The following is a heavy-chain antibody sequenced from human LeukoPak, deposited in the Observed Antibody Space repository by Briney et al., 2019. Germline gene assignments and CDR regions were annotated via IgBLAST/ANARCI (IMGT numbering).Heavy chain of an antibody. CDR1: GGTFSSYA. CDR2: IIPIFGTA. D-gene: IGHD4-17*01. CDR3: ARAQYGDYRTALDY. V-gene: IGHV1-69*05. Sequence: EASVKVSCKASGGTFSSYAISWVRQAPGQGLEWMGRIIPIFGTANYAQKFQGRVTITTDESTSTAYMELSSLRSEDTAMYYCARAQYGDYRTALDYWGQGTLVTVSS. J-gene: IGHJ4*02.